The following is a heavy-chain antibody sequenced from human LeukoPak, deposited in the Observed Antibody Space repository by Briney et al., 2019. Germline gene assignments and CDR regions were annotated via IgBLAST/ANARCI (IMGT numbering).Heavy chain of an antibody. Sequence: GSLRLSCAASGFTFSSYWMNWVRQPPGKGLVWVSRINSDGRSTNYADSVKGRFTISRDNAKNTVYLQMNSLRAEDTAVYYCARDPYNILTGPYFDYWGQGTLVTVSS. CDR2: INSDGRST. V-gene: IGHV3-74*01. CDR3: ARDPYNILTGPYFDY. J-gene: IGHJ4*02. D-gene: IGHD3-9*01. CDR1: GFTFSSYW.